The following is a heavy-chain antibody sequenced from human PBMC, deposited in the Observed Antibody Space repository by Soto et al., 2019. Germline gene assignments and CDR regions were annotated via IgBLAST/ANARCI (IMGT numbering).Heavy chain of an antibody. D-gene: IGHD1-1*01. V-gene: IGHV4-34*01. Sequence: PSETLSLTCAVYGGSFSGYYWSWIRQPPGKGLEWIGVISWSGNTSYSPSLQSRVAMSVDTSKNQVSLKLTSGTVADTAVYYCARWGRTETTALDAFDIWGQGTMVTVSS. CDR1: GGSFSGYY. J-gene: IGHJ3*02. CDR2: ISWSGNT. CDR3: ARWGRTETTALDAFDI.